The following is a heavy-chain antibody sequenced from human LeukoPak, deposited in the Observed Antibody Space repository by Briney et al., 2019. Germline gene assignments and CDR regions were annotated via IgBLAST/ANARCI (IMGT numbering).Heavy chain of an antibody. CDR1: GGSFSGYY. V-gene: IGHV4-34*01. CDR3: ARLGGTTSDY. CDR2: INHSGST. Sequence: PSETLSLTCAVYGGSFSGYYWSWIRQPPGKGLEWIGEINHSGSTNYNPSLKSRVTISVDTSKNQFSLKLSSVTAADTAVYYCARLGGTTSDYWGQGTLVTVSS. J-gene: IGHJ4*02. D-gene: IGHD1-1*01.